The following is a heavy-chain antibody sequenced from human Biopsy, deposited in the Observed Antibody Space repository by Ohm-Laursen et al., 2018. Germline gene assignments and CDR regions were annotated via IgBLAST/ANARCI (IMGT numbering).Heavy chain of an antibody. V-gene: IGHV1-69*04. D-gene: IGHD2-15*01. CDR2: IISVHDIA. CDR3: ARTLVDCTSGTCYDVGDGMDV. CDR1: GGTFTRYA. J-gene: IGHJ6*02. Sequence: SVEVPCNASGGTFTRYAMHWVRQAPGQGLEWMGRIISVHDIANYAQKFQGRVTITADKSTSTAYMELRNLRSEDTAVYYCARTLVDCTSGTCYDVGDGMDVWGQGTTVIVSS.